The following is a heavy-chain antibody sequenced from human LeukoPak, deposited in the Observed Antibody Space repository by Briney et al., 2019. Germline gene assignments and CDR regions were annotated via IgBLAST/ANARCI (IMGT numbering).Heavy chain of an antibody. CDR3: AKGRIVPSGGYYFDY. D-gene: IGHD6-6*01. Sequence: PGGSLRLSCAASGFTFSSYGMHWVRQAPGKGLGWGAVIWYGGSNKYYADSVKGRFTISRDNSKNTLYLQMNSLRAEDTAVYYCAKGRIVPSGGYYFDYWGQGTLVTVSS. CDR2: IWYGGSNK. CDR1: GFTFSSYG. V-gene: IGHV3-30*02. J-gene: IGHJ4*02.